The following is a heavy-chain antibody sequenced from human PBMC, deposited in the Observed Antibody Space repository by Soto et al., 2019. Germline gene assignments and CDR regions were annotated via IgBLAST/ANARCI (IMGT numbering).Heavy chain of an antibody. CDR3: ARSLLDEYSSSWRSAYYGMDV. D-gene: IGHD2-2*01. Sequence: QVQLVQSGAEVKKPGASVKVSCKASGFTFSAYYIYWVRQAPGQGLEWIGWINPNSGGTNNAQKFKRRVTMTTDTSTSTVYMQLSALISDDTAVYYCARSLLDEYSSSWRSAYYGMDVWGQGTTVTVSS. CDR2: INPNSGGT. J-gene: IGHJ6*02. V-gene: IGHV1-2*02. CDR1: GFTFSAYY.